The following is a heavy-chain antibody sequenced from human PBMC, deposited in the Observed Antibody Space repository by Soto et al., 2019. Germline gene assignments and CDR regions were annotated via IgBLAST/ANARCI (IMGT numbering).Heavy chain of an antibody. CDR1: GFTFSSYA. J-gene: IGHJ4*02. D-gene: IGHD5-18*01. CDR2: ISYDGSNK. Sequence: GGSLRLSCAASGFTFSSYAMHWVRQAPGKGLEWVAVISYDGSNKYYADSVKGRFTISRDNSKNTLYLQMNSLRAEDTAVYYCARDGRLPRIQLWVSFFDYWGQGTLVTVSS. V-gene: IGHV3-30-3*01. CDR3: ARDGRLPRIQLWVSFFDY.